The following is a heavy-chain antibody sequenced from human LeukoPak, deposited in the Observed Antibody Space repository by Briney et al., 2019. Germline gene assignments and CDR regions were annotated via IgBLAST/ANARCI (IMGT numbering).Heavy chain of an antibody. CDR1: GGSISSYY. CDR3: ARDARGWSGFDY. Sequence: SETQSLTCSVSGGSISSYYWSWIRQPAGKGREWIGRIYTTGNTDYNPSLKSRVTMSVDTSKNQFSLNLSSVTAADTAVYYCARDARGWSGFDYWGQGTLVTVSS. J-gene: IGHJ4*02. D-gene: IGHD3-3*01. CDR2: IYTTGNT. V-gene: IGHV4-4*07.